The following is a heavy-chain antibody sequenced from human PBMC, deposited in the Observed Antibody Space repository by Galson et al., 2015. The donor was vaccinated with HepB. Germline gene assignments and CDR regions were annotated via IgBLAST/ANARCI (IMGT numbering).Heavy chain of an antibody. CDR3: ARKRFSGWLQFERFDY. V-gene: IGHV1-18*04. D-gene: IGHD5-24*01. CDR1: GYTFTSYG. CDR2: ISAYNGNT. J-gene: IGHJ4*02. Sequence: SVKVSCKASGYTFTSYGISWVRQAPGQGLEWMGWISAYNGNTNYAQKLQGRVTMTTDTSTSTAYMELRCLRSDDTSVYYCARKRFSGWLQFERFDYWGQGTLVTVSS.